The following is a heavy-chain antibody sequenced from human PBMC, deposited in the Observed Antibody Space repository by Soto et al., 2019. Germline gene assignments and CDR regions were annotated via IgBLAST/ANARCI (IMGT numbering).Heavy chain of an antibody. J-gene: IGHJ4*02. CDR2: ISSSSSYR. Sequence: GGSLRLSCAASGFTFSSYAMTWVRHAPGKGLEWVSSISSSSSYRYYADSVKGRFTITRDNTKNSLYLQMNSLRAEDTAVYYCAKDLDHLDFWGQGTLVTVSS. CDR1: GFTFSSYA. V-gene: IGHV3-21*01. CDR3: AKDLDHLDF.